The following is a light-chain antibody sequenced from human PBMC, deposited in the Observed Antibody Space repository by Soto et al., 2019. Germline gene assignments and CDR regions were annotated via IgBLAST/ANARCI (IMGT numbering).Light chain of an antibody. V-gene: IGLV2-11*01. CDR1: SSDVGGYNY. Sequence: QSVLTQPASVSGSPGQSITISCTGTSSDVGGYNYVSWYQQHPGKAPKLMIYDVTKRPSGVPDRFSGSKSGNTASLTISGLQAEDEADYYCCSDAGTYSYVFGTGTKSPS. J-gene: IGLJ1*01. CDR3: CSDAGTYSYV. CDR2: DVT.